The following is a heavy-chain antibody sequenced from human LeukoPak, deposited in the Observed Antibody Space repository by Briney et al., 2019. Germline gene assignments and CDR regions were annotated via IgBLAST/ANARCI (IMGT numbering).Heavy chain of an antibody. CDR2: IYYSGST. J-gene: IGHJ3*02. D-gene: IGHD3-22*01. V-gene: IGHV4-59*01. CDR3: AREYNYYDSSGWDAFEI. Sequence: PSETLSLTCTVSGGSISTYYWNWIRQPPGQGLGWIGYIYYSGSTNYNPSLTGRVTISVDTSKNQFSLKLSSVTAADTAVYYCAREYNYYDSSGWDAFEIWGQGTMVTVSS. CDR1: GGSISTYY.